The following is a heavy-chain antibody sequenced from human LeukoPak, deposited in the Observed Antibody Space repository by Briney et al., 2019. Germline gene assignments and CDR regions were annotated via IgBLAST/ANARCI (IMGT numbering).Heavy chain of an antibody. CDR3: ARFGAVAYYGMDV. Sequence: GGSLRLSCAASGFTFSSYSMNWVGQAPGKGLELVSSISSGCNYIYYADSVKGRFTISRDNAKNSLYLQMNSLRAEDTAVYYCARFGAVAYYGMDVWGQGTTVTVSS. CDR2: ISSGCNYI. CDR1: GFTFSSYS. D-gene: IGHD6-19*01. V-gene: IGHV3-21*01. J-gene: IGHJ6*02.